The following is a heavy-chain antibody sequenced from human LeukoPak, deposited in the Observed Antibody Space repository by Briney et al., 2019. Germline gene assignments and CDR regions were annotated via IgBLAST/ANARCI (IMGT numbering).Heavy chain of an antibody. V-gene: IGHV4-4*02. CDR2: MYTSGST. J-gene: IGHJ4*02. CDR3: ARAVAGDFDY. CDR1: GGSISSTNW. Sequence: PSETLSLTCAGSGGSISSTNWSWLGRPPPGKGLGWIGEMYTSGSTNYDASLKSRVTILVDTSKNQFSLQLRSVTAADTAADYCARAVAGDFDYWGQGTQVTVSS. D-gene: IGHD6-19*01.